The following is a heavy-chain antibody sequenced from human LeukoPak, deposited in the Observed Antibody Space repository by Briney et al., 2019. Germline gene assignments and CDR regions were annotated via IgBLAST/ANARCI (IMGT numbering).Heavy chain of an antibody. V-gene: IGHV1-2*02. Sequence: ASVRVSCKASGYTFTGYYMHWVRQARGQGLEWMGWINPNSGGTNYAQKFQGRVTMTRDTSISPAYMELSRLRSDDTAVYYCARPRYNWNYAEFDPWGQGTLVTVSS. CDR2: INPNSGGT. CDR1: GYTFTGYY. J-gene: IGHJ5*02. D-gene: IGHD1-7*01. CDR3: ARPRYNWNYAEFDP.